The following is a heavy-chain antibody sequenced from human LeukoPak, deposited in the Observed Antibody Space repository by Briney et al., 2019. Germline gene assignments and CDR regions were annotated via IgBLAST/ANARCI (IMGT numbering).Heavy chain of an antibody. J-gene: IGHJ5*02. D-gene: IGHD4-11*01. V-gene: IGHV4-39*01. Sequence: PSETLSLTCTVSGGSISSCSYYWGWIRQPPGQGLESIGSIYYSGSTYYNSSLKSPVTISVDPSNKQCSLNLTSVTAADTAVYYCARHVDATVRFDPWGQGTLVTV. CDR1: GGSISSCSYY. CDR3: ARHVDATVRFDP. CDR2: IYYSGST.